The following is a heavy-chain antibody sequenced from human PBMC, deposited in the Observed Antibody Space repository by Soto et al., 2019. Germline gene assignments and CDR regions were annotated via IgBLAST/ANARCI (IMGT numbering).Heavy chain of an antibody. D-gene: IGHD3-10*01. Sequence: GGSLRLSCAASGFTFSSYGMHWVRQAPGKGLEWVAVISYDGSNKYYADSVKGRFTISRDNSKNTLYLQMNSLRAEDTAVYYCAKGADPYRLYYYFDYWGQGTLVTVSS. CDR3: AKGADPYRLYYYFDY. CDR2: ISYDGSNK. V-gene: IGHV3-30*18. J-gene: IGHJ4*02. CDR1: GFTFSSYG.